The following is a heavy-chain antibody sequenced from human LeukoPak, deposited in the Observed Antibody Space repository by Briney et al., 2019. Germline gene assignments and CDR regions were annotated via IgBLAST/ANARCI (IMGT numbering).Heavy chain of an antibody. V-gene: IGHV3-23*01. CDR3: AQHRGFFGVTEFFDY. D-gene: IGHD3-3*01. CDR2: ISGRGRST. Sequence: PGGSLRLSCAASGFTFSNYGMSWVRQAQGKGLEWVSSISGRGRSTYYADTVKGRFIISRDNSKKILYLQMNSLRAEDTALYYCAQHRGFFGVTEFFDYWGQGTLVIVSS. CDR1: GFTFSNYG. J-gene: IGHJ4*02.